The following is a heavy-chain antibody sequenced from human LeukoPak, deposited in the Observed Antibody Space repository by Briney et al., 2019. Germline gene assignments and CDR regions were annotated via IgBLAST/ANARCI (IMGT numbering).Heavy chain of an antibody. CDR1: GYSFTSYW. D-gene: IGHD6-13*01. CDR2: IYPGDSDT. V-gene: IGHV5-51*01. CDR3: ARRGSSSWYYFDY. Sequence: GESLKISCKGSGYSFTSYWIGWVRQMPGKGLEWMGIIYPGDSDTRYSPSFQGQVTISADKSISTAYLQWSSLKASDTAMYHCARRGSSSWYYFDYWGQGTLVTVSS. J-gene: IGHJ4*02.